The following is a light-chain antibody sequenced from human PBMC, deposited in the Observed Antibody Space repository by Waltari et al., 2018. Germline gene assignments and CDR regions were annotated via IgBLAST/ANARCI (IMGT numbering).Light chain of an antibody. CDR3: QQADSFPLS. CDR1: QGINDF. Sequence: IQMTHSPSFVPASVEDRVTFTCRASQGINDFLAWYQQQAGKAPKLLIYDTSSLQSGVPSRFSGSGSGTDFTLSISSLQPEDSATYFCQQADSFPLSFGGGTKVEIK. J-gene: IGKJ4*01. V-gene: IGKV1-12*01. CDR2: DTS.